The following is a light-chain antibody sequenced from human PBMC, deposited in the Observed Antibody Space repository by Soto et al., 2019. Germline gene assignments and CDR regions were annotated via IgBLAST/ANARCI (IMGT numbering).Light chain of an antibody. Sequence: QSVLTQPPSTSGTPGQRVAISCSGTSSNIGSHTVNWYQQLPGTAPKLLIYGDDQRPSGVPDRFSGSKSGSTASMTISGLQAEDEAGYQCCSCRGSATHGFGSGTKVTVL. J-gene: IGLJ1*01. CDR2: GDD. CDR3: CSCRGSATHG. V-gene: IGLV1-44*01. CDR1: SSNIGSHT.